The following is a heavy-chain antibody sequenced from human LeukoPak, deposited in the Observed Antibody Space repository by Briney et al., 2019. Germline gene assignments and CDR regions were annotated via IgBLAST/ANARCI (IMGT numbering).Heavy chain of an antibody. CDR1: GFTFDDYA. V-gene: IGHV3-20*01. CDR3: ARDGEGYCSGGSCYNPYGMDV. CDR2: INWNGGSK. Sequence: GGSLRLSCAASGFTFDDYAMSWVRQAPGKGLEWVSGINWNGGSKGYADSVKGRFTISRDNSKNSLYLQMNSLRAEDTALYHCARDGEGYCSGGSCYNPYGMDVWGQGTTVTVSS. J-gene: IGHJ6*02. D-gene: IGHD2-15*01.